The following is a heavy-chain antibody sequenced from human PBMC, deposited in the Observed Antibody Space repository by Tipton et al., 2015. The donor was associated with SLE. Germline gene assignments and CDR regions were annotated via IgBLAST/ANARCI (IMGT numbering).Heavy chain of an antibody. CDR3: ARGGGSYMYPVDY. J-gene: IGHJ4*02. Sequence: TLSLTCTVSGGSISSSSYYWGWIRQPPGKGLEWIGSIYYSGSTYYNPSLKSRVTISVDTSKNQFSLKLSSVTAADTAVYYCARGGGSYMYPVDYWGQGTLVTVSS. D-gene: IGHD1-26*01. V-gene: IGHV4-39*07. CDR2: IYYSGST. CDR1: GGSISSSSYY.